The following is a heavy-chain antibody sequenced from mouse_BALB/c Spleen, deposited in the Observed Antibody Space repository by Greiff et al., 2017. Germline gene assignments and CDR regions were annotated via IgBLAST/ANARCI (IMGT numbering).Heavy chain of an antibody. J-gene: IGHJ1*01. D-gene: IGHD2-4*01. V-gene: IGHV1S29*02. Sequence: EVQLQQSGPELVKPGASVKISCKASGYTFTDYNMHWVKQSHGKSLEWIGYIYPYNGGTGYNQKFKSKATLTVDNSSSTAYMELRSLTSEDSAVYYCARVGIYYDYDGGYFDVWGAGTTVTVSS. CDR1: GYTFTDYN. CDR3: ARVGIYYDYDGGYFDV. CDR2: IYPYNGGT.